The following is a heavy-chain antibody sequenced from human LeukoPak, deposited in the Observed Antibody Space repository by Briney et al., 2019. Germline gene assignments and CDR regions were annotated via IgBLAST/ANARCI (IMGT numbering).Heavy chain of an antibody. D-gene: IGHD6-13*01. CDR1: GGSISSYY. CDR2: IYTSGST. V-gene: IGHV4-4*07. CDR3: ARVDRVAAAAEGGYYYYYYMDV. Sequence: SETLSLTCTVSGGSISSYYWSWIRQPAGKGLEWIGRIYTSGSTNYNPSLKSRVTMSVDTSKNQFSLKLSSVTAADTAVYYCARVDRVAAAAEGGYYYYYYMDVWGKGTTVTVSS. J-gene: IGHJ6*03.